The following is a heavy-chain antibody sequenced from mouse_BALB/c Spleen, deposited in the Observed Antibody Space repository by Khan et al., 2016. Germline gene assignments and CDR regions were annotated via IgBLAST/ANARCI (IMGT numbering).Heavy chain of an antibody. CDR2: ILPGTGST. CDR1: GYTFNNYW. V-gene: IGHV1-9*01. CDR3: ARTGTGGYYFDY. Sequence: QVQLKESGAELMKPGASVKISCKAIGYTFNNYWIEWIKQRPGHGLEWIGVILPGTGSTKYNEKFKGKATFTAETSSNTAYMQLTSLTSEDSADYYCARTGTGGYYFDYWGQGTTLTVSS. D-gene: IGHD4-1*01. J-gene: IGHJ2*01.